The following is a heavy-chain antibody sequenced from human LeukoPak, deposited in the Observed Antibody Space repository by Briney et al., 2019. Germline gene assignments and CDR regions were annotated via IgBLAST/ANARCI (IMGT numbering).Heavy chain of an antibody. V-gene: IGHV3-23*01. CDR3: SKMYGGTYIGN. D-gene: IGHD1-26*01. J-gene: IGHJ4*02. CDR2: IPRNGGST. CDR1: GFTFSSYA. Sequence: PGGSLRLSCAASGFTFSSYAMNWVRQAPGKGLEWVSSIPRNGGSTYYADSVKGRFTISRDNSKNTLYVQMNSLRVDDTAVYYCSKMYGGTYIGNWGQGTLVTVSA.